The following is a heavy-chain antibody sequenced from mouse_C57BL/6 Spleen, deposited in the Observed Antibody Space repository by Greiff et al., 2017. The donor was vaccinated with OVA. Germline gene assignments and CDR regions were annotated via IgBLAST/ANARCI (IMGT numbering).Heavy chain of an antibody. CDR2: ISDGGSYT. Sequence: EVKLVESGGGLVKPGGSLKLSCAASGFTFSSYAMSWDRQTPEKRLEWVATISDGGSYTYYPDNVKGRFTISRDNAKNNLYLQMSHLKSEDTAMYYCARMGGNWFAYWGQGTLVTVSA. CDR3: ARMGGNWFAY. CDR1: GFTFSSYA. V-gene: IGHV5-4*03. J-gene: IGHJ3*01.